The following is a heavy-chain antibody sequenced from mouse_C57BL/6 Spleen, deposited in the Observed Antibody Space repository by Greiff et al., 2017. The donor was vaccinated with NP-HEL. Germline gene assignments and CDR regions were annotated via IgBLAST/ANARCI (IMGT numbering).Heavy chain of an antibody. J-gene: IGHJ4*01. CDR1: GFTFSDYG. CDR3: AGGSSYDYAMDY. D-gene: IGHD1-1*01. V-gene: IGHV5-15*01. Sequence: EVKLMESGGGLVQPGGSLKLSCAASGFTFSDYGMAWVRQAPRKGPEWVAFISNLAYSIYYADTVTGRFTISRENAKNTLYLEMSSLRSEDTAMYYCAGGSSYDYAMDYWGQGTSVTVSS. CDR2: ISNLAYSI.